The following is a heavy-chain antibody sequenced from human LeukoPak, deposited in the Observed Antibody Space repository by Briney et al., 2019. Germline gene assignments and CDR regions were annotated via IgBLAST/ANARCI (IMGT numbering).Heavy chain of an antibody. D-gene: IGHD3-22*01. CDR2: TYTSGSA. V-gene: IGHV4-4*07. J-gene: IGHJ4*02. Sequence: SETLSLTCTVSGGSISSYYWSRIRQPAGKGLEWIGRTYTSGSANYNPSLKSRVTMSVDTSKNQFSLKLSSVTAADTAVYYCAREDYDSSGFFDYWGQGTLVTVSS. CDR3: AREDYDSSGFFDY. CDR1: GGSISSYY.